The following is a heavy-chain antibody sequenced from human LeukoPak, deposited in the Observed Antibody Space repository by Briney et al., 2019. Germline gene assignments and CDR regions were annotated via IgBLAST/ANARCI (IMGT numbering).Heavy chain of an antibody. CDR3: VRPAGDHYFDY. V-gene: IGHV4-38-2*01. D-gene: IGHD7-27*01. J-gene: IGHJ4*02. CDR1: GYSISNGYY. CDR2: FYYSGTT. Sequence: SETLSLTCAVSGYSISNGYYWGWIRQPPGKGLEWIGSFYYSGTTYYNPSLRSRVTISVDTSKNQFSLNLSSVTAADTAVYYCVRPAGDHYFDYWGQGTLVTVSS.